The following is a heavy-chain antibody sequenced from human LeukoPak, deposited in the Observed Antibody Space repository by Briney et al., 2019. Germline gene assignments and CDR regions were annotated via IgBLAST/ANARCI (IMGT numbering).Heavy chain of an antibody. V-gene: IGHV1-46*01. J-gene: IGHJ4*02. CDR2: INPSGGST. Sequence: ASVKVSCKASGYTFTSYYMHWVRQAPGQGLEWMGIINPSGGSTSYAQKFQGRVTMTRDTSTSTVYMELSSLRPEDTAVYYCARGVAVMRLRLGELPEPFDYWGQGTLVTVSS. D-gene: IGHD3-16*01. CDR3: ARGVAVMRLRLGELPEPFDY. CDR1: GYTFTSYY.